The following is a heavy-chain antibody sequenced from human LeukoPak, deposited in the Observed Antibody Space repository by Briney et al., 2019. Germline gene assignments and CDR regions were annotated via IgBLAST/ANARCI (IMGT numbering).Heavy chain of an antibody. CDR2: ISGSGGST. D-gene: IGHD3-10*01. CDR3: AKGAVWFGRGAPPFDP. V-gene: IGHV3-23*01. J-gene: IGHJ5*02. Sequence: GGSLRLSCAASGFTFSSYAMSWVRQAPGKGLEWVSAISGSGGSTYYADSVKGRFTVSRDNSKNAVYLQMNSLRAEDTAVYYCAKGAVWFGRGAPPFDPWGQGTLVTVSS. CDR1: GFTFSSYA.